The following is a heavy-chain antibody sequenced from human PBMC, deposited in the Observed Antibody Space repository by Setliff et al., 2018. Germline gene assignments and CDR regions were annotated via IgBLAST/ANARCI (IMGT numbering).Heavy chain of an antibody. Sequence: GASVKVSCKASGSPFNTYDINWVRQAPGQGLEWLGRIDLYNAGTTYAEKMETKVTMTVDTSSNIGYMELRSLTSDDTGIYFCAMSSWPGRPNDFGLWGQGTEVTVSS. V-gene: IGHV1-18*01. CDR2: IDLYNAGT. CDR3: AMSSWPGRPNDFGL. CDR1: GSPFNTYD. D-gene: IGHD6-6*01. J-gene: IGHJ3*01.